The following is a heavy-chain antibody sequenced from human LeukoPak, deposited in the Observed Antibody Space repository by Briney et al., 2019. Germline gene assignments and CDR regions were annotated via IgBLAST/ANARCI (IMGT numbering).Heavy chain of an antibody. Sequence: SETLSLTCVVSGGSISSGGYYWSWIRQPPGKGLEWIGEINHSGSTNYNPSLKSRVTISVDTSKNQFSLKLSSVTAADTAVYYCARGRMGGEASWRRNEYYFDYWGQGTLVTVSS. CDR3: ARGRMGGEASWRRNEYYFDY. D-gene: IGHD3-16*01. J-gene: IGHJ4*02. CDR2: INHSGST. V-gene: IGHV4-34*01. CDR1: GGSISSGGYY.